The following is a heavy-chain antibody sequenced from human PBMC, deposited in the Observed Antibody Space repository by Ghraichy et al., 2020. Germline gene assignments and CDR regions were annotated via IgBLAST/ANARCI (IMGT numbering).Heavy chain of an antibody. Sequence: SCTVSGGSINNYWWSWIRQPPGRGLEWIGYISYSGATSYNPSLKSPITISVDTSKNQFSLKLTSVTAADTAVYYCARHGGRGYFDYWGQGSLVTVS. D-gene: IGHD2-15*01. CDR1: GGSINNYW. CDR3: ARHGGRGYFDY. CDR2: ISYSGAT. J-gene: IGHJ4*02. V-gene: IGHV4-59*08.